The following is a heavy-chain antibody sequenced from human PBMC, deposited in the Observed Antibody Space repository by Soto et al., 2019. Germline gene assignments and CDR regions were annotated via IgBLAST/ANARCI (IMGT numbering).Heavy chain of an antibody. D-gene: IGHD3-10*01. CDR1: GGSFSGYY. Sequence: QVQLQQWGAGLLKPSETLSLTCAVYGGSFSGYYWSWIRQPPGKGLGWIGEINHSGSTNYNPSLKSRVTISVDTSKNQFSLKLSSVTAADTAVYYCARVYQYYYGSGSYPGWFDPWGQGTLVTVSS. V-gene: IGHV4-34*01. CDR2: INHSGST. CDR3: ARVYQYYYGSGSYPGWFDP. J-gene: IGHJ5*02.